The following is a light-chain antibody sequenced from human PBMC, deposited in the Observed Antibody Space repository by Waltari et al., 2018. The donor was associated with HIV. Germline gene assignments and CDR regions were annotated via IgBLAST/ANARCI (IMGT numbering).Light chain of an antibody. CDR2: EVS. CDR1: SSNVGDYNY. Sequence: QSALTQPASVSGSPGQSITISCTGTSSNVGDYNYVYWYQQHPGKAPQLIIYEVSNPPLGVSNRFSGSKSCNTASLTISGLQAEDEAYYYCGSYRTNTNVLFGGGTRLTVL. J-gene: IGLJ2*01. V-gene: IGLV2-14*01. CDR3: GSYRTNTNVL.